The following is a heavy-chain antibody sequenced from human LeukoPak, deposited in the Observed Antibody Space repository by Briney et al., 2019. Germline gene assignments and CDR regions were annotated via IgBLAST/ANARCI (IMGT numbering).Heavy chain of an antibody. V-gene: IGHV3-21*01. CDR3: GREAGDYYYYMDV. CDR1: GFTFISYT. CDR2: ITSSSSYI. D-gene: IGHD3-10*01. Sequence: PGGSLILSCAASGFTFISYTMSWVRHAPGKGLEWVSSITSSSSYIYSADSGKGPLTLSRDNAKNSLYLQMERLRPEDTAVFYCGREAGDYYYYMDVWGKGTTVTVSS. J-gene: IGHJ6*03.